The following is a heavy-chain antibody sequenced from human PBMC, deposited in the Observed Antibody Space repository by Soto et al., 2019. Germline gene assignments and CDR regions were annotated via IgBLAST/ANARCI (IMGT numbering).Heavy chain of an antibody. D-gene: IGHD3-16*01. CDR2: INHSGST. CDR3: ARGKSGGDYYYYYMDV. CDR1: GGSFSGYY. J-gene: IGHJ6*03. V-gene: IGHV4-34*01. Sequence: TSETLSLTCAVYGGSFSGYYWSWIRQPPGKGLEWIGEINHSGSTNYNPSRKSRVTISVDTSKNQFSLKLSSVTAADTAVYYCARGKSGGDYYYYYMDVWGKGTTVTRLL.